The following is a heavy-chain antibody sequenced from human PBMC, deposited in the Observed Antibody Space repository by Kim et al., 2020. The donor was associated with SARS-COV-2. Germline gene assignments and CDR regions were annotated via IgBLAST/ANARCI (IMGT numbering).Heavy chain of an antibody. D-gene: IGHD1-26*01. CDR3: ARGEGTRWTYYFDY. J-gene: IGHJ4*02. V-gene: IGHV1-3*01. CDR2: INAGNGNT. CDR1: GYTFTSYA. Sequence: ASVKVSCKASGYTFTSYAMHWVRQAPGQRLEWMGWINAGNGNTKYSQKFQGRVTITRDTSASTAYMELSSLRSEDTAVYYCARGEGTRWTYYFDYWGQGTLVTVSS.